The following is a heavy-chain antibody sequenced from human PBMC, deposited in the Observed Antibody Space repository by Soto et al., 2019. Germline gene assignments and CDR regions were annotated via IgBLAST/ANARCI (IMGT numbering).Heavy chain of an antibody. Sequence: SETLSLTCTVSGGSISSSSYYWGWIRQPPGKGLEWIGSIYYTGSTNYNPSLRGRVTMSLDTSKNHFSLNLSSVTAADTAVYFCARGASTVTTFRVWFDPWGQGTLVTVSS. CDR3: ARGASTVTTFRVWFDP. D-gene: IGHD4-17*01. V-gene: IGHV4-39*07. J-gene: IGHJ5*02. CDR1: GGSISSSSYY. CDR2: IYYTGST.